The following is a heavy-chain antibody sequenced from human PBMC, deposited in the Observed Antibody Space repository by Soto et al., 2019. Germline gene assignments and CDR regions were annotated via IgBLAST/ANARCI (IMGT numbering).Heavy chain of an antibody. V-gene: IGHV3-64*01. D-gene: IGHD6-6*01. Sequence: GWSPRLSCAASGFTLSGYAMDLVRQAPGKGLEYVSGISSNGVGTYYANSVQGRFTISRDNSKNTVYLQMGSLRPEDMAVYYCARRARPDFYYMDVWGKGTTVTVSS. CDR1: GFTLSGYA. CDR2: ISSNGVGT. J-gene: IGHJ6*03. CDR3: ARRARPDFYYMDV.